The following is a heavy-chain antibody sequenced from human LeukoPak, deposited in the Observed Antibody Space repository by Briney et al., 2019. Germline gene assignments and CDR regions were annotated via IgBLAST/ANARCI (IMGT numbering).Heavy chain of an antibody. CDR3: AAPRRGPHTLMDPRDAFDI. CDR1: RFTFISSG. D-gene: IGHD5-18*01. V-gene: IGHV1-58*02. Sequence: SVKVSCKASRFTFISSGMQWVRQARGQRLEWIGWIVVGSGNTNYAQKFQERVSITRDMSTSTAYMELSSLRSEDTAVYYCAAPRRGPHTLMDPRDAFDIWGQGTMVTVSS. CDR2: IVVGSGNT. J-gene: IGHJ3*02.